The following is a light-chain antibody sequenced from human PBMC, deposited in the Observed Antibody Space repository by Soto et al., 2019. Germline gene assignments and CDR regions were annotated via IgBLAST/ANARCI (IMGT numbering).Light chain of an antibody. J-gene: IGKJ2*01. CDR1: QSVSSSY. V-gene: IGKV3-20*01. Sequence: EIVLTQSPGTLSLSPGERATLSCRASQSVSSSYLAWYQQKPGQAPRLLIYGASSRATDIPDRFSGSGSGTDFTLTISRLEPEDFAVYYCQQYGSSMYTFGQGTKVDIK. CDR3: QQYGSSMYT. CDR2: GAS.